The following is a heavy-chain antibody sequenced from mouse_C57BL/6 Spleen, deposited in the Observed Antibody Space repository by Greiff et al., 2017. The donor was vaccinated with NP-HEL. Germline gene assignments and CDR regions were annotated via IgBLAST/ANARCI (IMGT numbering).Heavy chain of an antibody. D-gene: IGHD3-2*02. CDR2: INPSNGGT. Sequence: QVQLQQPGTELVKPGASVKLSCKASGYTFTSYWLHWVKQRPGPGLEWIGNINPSNGGTNYNEKFKSKATLTVYKSSSTAYMQLSSLTSEDSAVYYCAREGQLRLRDAMDYWGQGTSVTVSS. V-gene: IGHV1-53*01. CDR3: AREGQLRLRDAMDY. J-gene: IGHJ4*01. CDR1: GYTFTSYW.